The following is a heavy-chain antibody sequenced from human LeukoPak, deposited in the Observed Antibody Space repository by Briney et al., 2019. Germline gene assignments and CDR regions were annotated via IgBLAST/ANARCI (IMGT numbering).Heavy chain of an antibody. D-gene: IGHD5-12*01. Sequence: ASVKVSCKASGYTFSSYYVHWVRQAPGQGLGWMGMIIPSDGFTSYAQKFQGRVTMTRDMSTSTVYMELSSLRSDDTAVYYCARFYSGYGNYYYYMDVWGKGTTVTVSS. V-gene: IGHV1-46*01. CDR2: IIPSDGFT. CDR1: GYTFSSYY. CDR3: ARFYSGYGNYYYYMDV. J-gene: IGHJ6*03.